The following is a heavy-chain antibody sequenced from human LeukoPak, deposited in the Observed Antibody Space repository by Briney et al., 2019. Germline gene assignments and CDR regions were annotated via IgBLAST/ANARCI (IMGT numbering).Heavy chain of an antibody. CDR2: INAGNGNT. Sequence: ASVKVSCKASGYTFTSYAMHWVRQAPGQRLEWMGWINAGNGNTKYSQKFQGRVTITRDTSASTAYMELSSLRSEDTAVYYCARIGYYGSGSYYGGDYWGQGTLVTVSS. CDR1: GYTFTSYA. D-gene: IGHD3-10*01. V-gene: IGHV1-3*01. J-gene: IGHJ4*02. CDR3: ARIGYYGSGSYYGGDY.